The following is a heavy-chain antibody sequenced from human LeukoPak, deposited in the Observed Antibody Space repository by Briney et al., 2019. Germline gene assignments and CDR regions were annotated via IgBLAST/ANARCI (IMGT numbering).Heavy chain of an antibody. CDR3: ARLAIFGEDAFDI. V-gene: IGHV4-39*07. J-gene: IGHJ3*02. D-gene: IGHD3-3*01. CDR1: GGSISSSSYY. CDR2: IYHSGST. Sequence: PSETLSLTCTVSGGSISSSSYYWGWIRQPPGKGLEWIGSIYHSGSTYYNPSLKSRVTISVDTSKNQFSLKLSSVTAADTAVYYCARLAIFGEDAFDIWGQGTMVTVSS.